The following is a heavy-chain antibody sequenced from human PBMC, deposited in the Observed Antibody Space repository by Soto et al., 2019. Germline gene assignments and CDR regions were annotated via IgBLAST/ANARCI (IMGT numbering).Heavy chain of an antibody. V-gene: IGHV3-73*01. CDR3: VKGSRGEYYYYYNGVDV. CDR1: GFTFSGSA. CDR2: IRSKANSYAT. Sequence: GGSLRLSCAASGFTFSGSAMHWVRQASGKGLEWVGRIRSKANSYATAYAASVKGRFTISRDNSKGTLFLQMSSLRAEDTAVYYCVKGSRGEYYYYYNGVDVWGQGTTVTVSS. D-gene: IGHD3-22*01. J-gene: IGHJ6*02.